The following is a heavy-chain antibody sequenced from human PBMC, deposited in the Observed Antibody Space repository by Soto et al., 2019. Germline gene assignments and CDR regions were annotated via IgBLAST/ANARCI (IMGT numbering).Heavy chain of an antibody. Sequence: QVQLVQSGAEVKKPGSSVKVSCKASGGTFSSYAISWVRQAPGQGLEWMGGIIPIFGTANYAQKFQGRVTIPADESTSTQYMELSSLRYEDTAVYYCARGAPCGGDRYLADHWGQGTLVTVSS. CDR1: GGTFSSYA. J-gene: IGHJ5*02. D-gene: IGHD2-21*02. CDR3: ARGAPCGGDRYLADH. V-gene: IGHV1-69*12. CDR2: IIPIFGTA.